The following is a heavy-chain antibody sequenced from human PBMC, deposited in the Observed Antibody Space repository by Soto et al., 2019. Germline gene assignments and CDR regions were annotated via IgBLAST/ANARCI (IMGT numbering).Heavy chain of an antibody. CDR2: INYSGST. CDR3: ARGNRDYYDSSGYYFNY. J-gene: IGHJ4*02. V-gene: IGHV4-59*01. CDR1: GVSISTYY. D-gene: IGHD3-22*01. Sequence: SETLSLTCTVSGVSISTYYWSWIRQAPGKGLEWIGYINYSGSTNYNPSLKSRVTISVDTSKNELSLNLNSVTAADTAVYYCARGNRDYYDSSGYYFNYWGQGALVTVSS.